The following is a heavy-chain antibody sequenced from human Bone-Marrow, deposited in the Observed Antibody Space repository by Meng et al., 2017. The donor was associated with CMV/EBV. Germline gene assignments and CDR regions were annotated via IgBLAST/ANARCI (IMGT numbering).Heavy chain of an antibody. D-gene: IGHD2-15*01. CDR2: IYWNDEK. CDR1: GFSRSTSGVG. V-gene: IGHV2-5*01. Sequence: SGPTLVKPTQTLTLTCTFSGFSRSTSGVGVGWIRQPPGKALEWLALIYWNDEKRYSPSLKSRLTITKDTAKNRVVLTMTNMDPVDTATYYFAQRRGDCSGGSCYRYYLDYWGQGTTVTVSS. CDR3: AQRRGDCSGGSCYRYYLDY. J-gene: IGHJ4*02.